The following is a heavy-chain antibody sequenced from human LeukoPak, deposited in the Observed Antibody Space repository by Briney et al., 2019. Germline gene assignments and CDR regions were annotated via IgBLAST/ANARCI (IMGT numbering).Heavy chain of an antibody. Sequence: PSETLSLTCTVSGGSISSYYWSWIRQPPGKGLEWIGYIYYSGSTNYNPSLKSRVTISVDTSKNQFSLKLSSVTAADTAVYYCARQKQWLVPDYFDYWGQGTLVTVSS. J-gene: IGHJ4*02. V-gene: IGHV4-59*08. D-gene: IGHD6-19*01. CDR3: ARQKQWLVPDYFDY. CDR2: IYYSGST. CDR1: GGSISSYY.